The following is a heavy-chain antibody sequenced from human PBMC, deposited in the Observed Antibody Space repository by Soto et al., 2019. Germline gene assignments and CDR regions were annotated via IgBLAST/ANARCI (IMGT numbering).Heavy chain of an antibody. V-gene: IGHV1-69*12. CDR1: GGTFSNYP. CDR3: ARGNHRWLQLWYFDL. J-gene: IGHJ2*01. D-gene: IGHD5-12*01. CDR2: IIPIFGTV. Sequence: QVQLVQSGAEVNKPGSSVKVSCKASGGTFSNYPISWVRQAPGQGLEWMGGIIPIFGTVYYAQKFQGRVTITADESTSTAYMELSSLRSEDTAVYYCARGNHRWLQLWYFDLWGRGTLVTVSS.